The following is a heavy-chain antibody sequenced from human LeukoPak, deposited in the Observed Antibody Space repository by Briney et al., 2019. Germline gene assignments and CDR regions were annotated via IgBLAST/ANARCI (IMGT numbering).Heavy chain of an antibody. CDR2: ISAYNGNT. J-gene: IGHJ4*02. CDR3: ARDRDPYCSSTSCYAGADY. D-gene: IGHD2-2*01. V-gene: IGHV1-18*01. CDR1: GYTFTSYG. Sequence: ASVKVSCKASGYTFTSYGISWVRQAPGQGLEWMGWISAYNGNTNYAQKLQGRVTMTTDTSTSTAYMELRSLRSDDTAVYHCARDRDPYCSSTSCYAGADYWGQGTLVTVSS.